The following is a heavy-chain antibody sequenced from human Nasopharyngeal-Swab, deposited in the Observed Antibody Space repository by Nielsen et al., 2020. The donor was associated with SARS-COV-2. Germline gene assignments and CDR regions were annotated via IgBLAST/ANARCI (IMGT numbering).Heavy chain of an antibody. D-gene: IGHD2-2*01. CDR3: ATLPPKSPWNCSSTSCYRLGFDY. Sequence: GSLRLSCAVSGGSFSGYYWSWIRQPPGKGLEWIGEINHSGSTNYNPSLKSRVTISVDTSKNQFSLKLSSVTAADTAVYYCATLPPKSPWNCSSTSCYRLGFDYWGQGTLVTVSS. CDR2: INHSGST. J-gene: IGHJ4*02. V-gene: IGHV4-34*01. CDR1: GGSFSGYY.